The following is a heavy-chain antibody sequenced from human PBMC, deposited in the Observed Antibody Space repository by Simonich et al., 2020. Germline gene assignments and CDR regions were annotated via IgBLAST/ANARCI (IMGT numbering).Heavy chain of an antibody. V-gene: IGHV3-21*01. J-gene: IGHJ4*02. CDR1: GFTFSSYS. CDR3: ARDAAGDY. CDR2: IRSSSKYI. Sequence: EVQLVESGGGLVKPGGSLRLSCAASGFTFSSYSMNWVRQAPGKGMEWFSTIRSSSKYIYYADSVKGRFTISRDNAKNSLYLQMNSLRAEDTAVYYCARDAAGDYWGQGTLVTVSS. D-gene: IGHD6-13*01.